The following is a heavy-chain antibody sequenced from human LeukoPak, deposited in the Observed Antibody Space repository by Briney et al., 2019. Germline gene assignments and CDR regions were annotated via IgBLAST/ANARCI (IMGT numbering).Heavy chain of an antibody. Sequence: SETLSLTCTVSGGSISSGGYYWRWIRQHPGKGLEWIGYIYYSGSTYYNPSLKSRVTISVDTSKNQFSLKLSSVTAADTAVYYCARGDEYSSSTNWFDPWGQGTLVTVSS. CDR1: GGSISSGGYY. CDR3: ARGDEYSSSTNWFDP. CDR2: IYYSGST. D-gene: IGHD6-6*01. J-gene: IGHJ5*02. V-gene: IGHV4-31*03.